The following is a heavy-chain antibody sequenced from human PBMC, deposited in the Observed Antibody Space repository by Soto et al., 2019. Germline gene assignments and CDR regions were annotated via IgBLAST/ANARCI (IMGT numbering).Heavy chain of an antibody. V-gene: IGHV4-38-2*01. CDR1: NFSISSGYY. CDR3: ARTPSGSYYSVFNY. J-gene: IGHJ4*02. Sequence: KASETLSLTCVVSNFSISSGYYWGWIRQSPGKGLEWIASIYRSGTTSYNPSLKSRVTISVDPSKNQFSLMLTAVTAADTAVYYCARTPSGSYYSVFNYWGRGSLVTVSS. CDR2: IYRSGTT. D-gene: IGHD1-26*01.